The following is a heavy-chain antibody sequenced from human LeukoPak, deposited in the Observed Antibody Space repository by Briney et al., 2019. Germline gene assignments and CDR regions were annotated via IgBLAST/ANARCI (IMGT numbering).Heavy chain of an antibody. CDR1: GFSFSNYW. Sequence: LTGGSLRLSCAASGFSFSNYWMSWVRQSPEKGLEWVANIKEDGSARYYVDSVKGRFTISRDNPQNSLYLQMGSLRADDTAMYYCARDPRDDHNSLDYWGQGTQVTVSS. D-gene: IGHD5-24*01. J-gene: IGHJ4*02. CDR3: ARDPRDDHNSLDY. V-gene: IGHV3-7*03. CDR2: IKEDGSAR.